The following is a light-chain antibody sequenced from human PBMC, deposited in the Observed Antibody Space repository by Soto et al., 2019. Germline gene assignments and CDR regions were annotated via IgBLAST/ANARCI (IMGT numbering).Light chain of an antibody. CDR1: QDISNY. Sequence: DIQMTQSPSSLSASVGDRVTITCQASQDISNYLNWYQQKPGKAPKLLIYDASNLETGVPPRFSGSGSVTDFTFTISSLQPEDIATDYCQQYDNLPFTVGRGTKVDSK. V-gene: IGKV1-33*01. CDR3: QQYDNLPFT. J-gene: IGKJ3*01. CDR2: DAS.